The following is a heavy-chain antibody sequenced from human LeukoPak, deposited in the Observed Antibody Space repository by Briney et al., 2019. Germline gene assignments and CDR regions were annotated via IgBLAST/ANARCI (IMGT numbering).Heavy chain of an antibody. CDR3: ARATITGTPGRFDP. CDR1: GGSISSSSYY. V-gene: IGHV4-39*07. J-gene: IGHJ5*02. Sequence: PSETLSLTCTVSGGSISSSSYYWGWIRQPPGKGLEWIGSIYYSGSTYYNPSLKSRVTISVDTSKNQFSLKLSSVTAADTAVYYCARATITGTPGRFDPWGQGTLVTVSS. D-gene: IGHD1-20*01. CDR2: IYYSGST.